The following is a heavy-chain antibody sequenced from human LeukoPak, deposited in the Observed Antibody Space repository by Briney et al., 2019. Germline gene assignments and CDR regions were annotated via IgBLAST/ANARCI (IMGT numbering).Heavy chain of an antibody. CDR3: ARGKAHSYGRYFDP. CDR2: ISYGNT. Sequence: PSETLSLTCTVSGGSISTYYWNWIRQTPGKGLEWIGHISYGNTDYNPSLKSRVTISVDTSKNQFSLKLTSVTAADTAVYYCARGKAHSYGRYFDPWGQGALVIVSS. CDR1: GGSISTYY. D-gene: IGHD5-18*01. J-gene: IGHJ5*02. V-gene: IGHV4-59*01.